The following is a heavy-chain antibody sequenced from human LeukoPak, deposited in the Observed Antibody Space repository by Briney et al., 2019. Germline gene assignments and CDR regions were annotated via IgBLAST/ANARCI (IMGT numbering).Heavy chain of an antibody. D-gene: IGHD6-19*01. Sequence: SETLSLTCTVSGGSISSYYWSWIRQPAGKGLEWIGRICTSGSTNYNPSLKSRVTMSVDTSKNQFSLKLSSVTAADTAVYYCARDKVGAVAGPNDYYFDYWGQGTLVTVSS. V-gene: IGHV4-4*07. J-gene: IGHJ4*02. CDR2: ICTSGST. CDR3: ARDKVGAVAGPNDYYFDY. CDR1: GGSISSYY.